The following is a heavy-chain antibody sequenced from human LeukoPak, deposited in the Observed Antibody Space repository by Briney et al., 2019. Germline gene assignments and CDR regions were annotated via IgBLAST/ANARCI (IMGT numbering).Heavy chain of an antibody. D-gene: IGHD4-23*01. CDR3: TRRFGVNSWWFDP. CDR2: IRSKANNYAT. Sequence: GGSLKLSCAGSGFTFSGSAMHWVRQASGKGLEWVGRIRSKANNYATAYAASVKGRFTISRDDSKNTAYLQMNSLRTEDTAVYYCTRRFGVNSWWFDPWGQGTLVTVSS. CDR1: GFTFSGSA. V-gene: IGHV3-73*01. J-gene: IGHJ5*02.